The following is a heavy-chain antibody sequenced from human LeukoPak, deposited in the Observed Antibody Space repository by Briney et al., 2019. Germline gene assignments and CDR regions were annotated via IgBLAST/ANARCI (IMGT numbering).Heavy chain of an antibody. Sequence: GGSLRLSCAASGFTFSSYGMSWVRQAPGKGLEWVSGITGSGLTTYYADSVKGRFTISRDNSKNTPYLQMNNLRAEDTAVYYCAKDRRSMPHDYWGQGTLVTVSS. CDR2: ITGSGLTT. D-gene: IGHD2-2*01. J-gene: IGHJ4*02. V-gene: IGHV3-23*01. CDR3: AKDRRSMPHDY. CDR1: GFTFSSYG.